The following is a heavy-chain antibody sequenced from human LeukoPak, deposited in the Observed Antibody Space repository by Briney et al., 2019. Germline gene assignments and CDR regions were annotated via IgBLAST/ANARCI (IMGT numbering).Heavy chain of an antibody. J-gene: IGHJ4*02. CDR2: IYYTGNT. CDR3: ARQTGAGLFILP. V-gene: IGHV4-39*01. Sequence: SETLSLTCTVSGVSISSSYSYWGWLRQPPGMGLEWIGSIYYTGNTYYNASLKSQVSISIDTSKNQFSLKLTSVTAADTAVYYCARQTGAGLFILPGGQGTLVTVSS. CDR1: GVSISSSYSY. D-gene: IGHD3/OR15-3a*01.